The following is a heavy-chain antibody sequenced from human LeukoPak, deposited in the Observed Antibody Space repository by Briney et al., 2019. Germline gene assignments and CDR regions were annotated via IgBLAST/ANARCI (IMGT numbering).Heavy chain of an antibody. V-gene: IGHV4-61*02. CDR2: IYTSGST. J-gene: IGHJ4*02. D-gene: IGHD6-19*01. CDR3: ASIAVAEDVFDY. Sequence: PSETLSLTCTVSGGSISIGSYYWSWIRQPAGKGLEWIGRIYTSGSTYYNPSLKSRVTISVDTSKNQFSLKLSSVTAADTAVYYCASIAVAEDVFDYWGQGTLVTVSS. CDR1: GGSISIGSYY.